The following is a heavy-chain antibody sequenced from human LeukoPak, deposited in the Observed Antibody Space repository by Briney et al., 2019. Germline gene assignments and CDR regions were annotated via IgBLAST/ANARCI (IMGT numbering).Heavy chain of an antibody. D-gene: IGHD6-13*01. CDR3: ASQQQLVYYYYYMDV. V-gene: IGHV1-69*05. CDR2: IIPIFGAA. CDR1: GGTFSSYA. Sequence: SVKVSCKASGGTFSSYAISWVRQAPGQGLGWVGRIIPIFGAANYAQKFQGRVTITTDESTSTAYMELSSLRSEDTAVYYCASQQQLVYYYYYMDVWGKGTTVTVSS. J-gene: IGHJ6*03.